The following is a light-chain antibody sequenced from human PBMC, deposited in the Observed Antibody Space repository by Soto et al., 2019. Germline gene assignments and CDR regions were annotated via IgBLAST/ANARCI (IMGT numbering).Light chain of an antibody. V-gene: IGLV1-40*01. Sequence: QSVLTQPPSVSGAPGQRVTISCTGSSSNIGAGYGVHWYQKLPGTAPKLLIDGNSNRPSGVPDRFSGSKSGTSASLAITGLQAEDEADYYCQSYDSSLSTYVFGTGTKVTGL. CDR2: GNS. CDR3: QSYDSSLSTYV. CDR1: SSNIGAGYG. J-gene: IGLJ1*01.